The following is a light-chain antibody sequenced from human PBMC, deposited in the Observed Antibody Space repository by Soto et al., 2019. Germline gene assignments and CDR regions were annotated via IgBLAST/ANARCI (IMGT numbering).Light chain of an antibody. J-gene: IGLJ2*01. CDR3: SAYTITSTLV. V-gene: IGLV2-14*01. CDR1: SRDVGRYNY. CDR2: EVS. Sequence: QSALTQPASVSGSPGQSITISCTGTSRDVGRYNYVSWYQQHPDKAPKLIISEVSNRPSGVSYRCSGSKSGNTASLTSSGLQAEDEADYDCSAYTITSTLVFGGGTKLTVL.